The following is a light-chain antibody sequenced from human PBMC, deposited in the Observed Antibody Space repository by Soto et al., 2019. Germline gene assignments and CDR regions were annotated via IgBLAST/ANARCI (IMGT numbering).Light chain of an antibody. CDR2: KVS. J-gene: IGKJ1*01. CDR1: QHIDNW. Sequence: IQLTQSPSSLSASVGDRVTITCRASQHIDNWLAWYQQKPGKAPKALIYKVSNLESGVPSRFSGSGSQTEFTLTISSLQPDDFATYYCQQYNASSWTFGQGTKVDIK. V-gene: IGKV1-5*03. CDR3: QQYNASSWT.